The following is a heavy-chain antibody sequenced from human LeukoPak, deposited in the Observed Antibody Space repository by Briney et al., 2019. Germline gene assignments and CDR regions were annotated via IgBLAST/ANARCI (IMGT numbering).Heavy chain of an antibody. Sequence: PGGSLRLSCAASGFTFSSYSMNWVRQAPGKGLEWVSSISSSSSYIYYADSVKGRFTISRDNAKNSLYLQMNCLRAEDTAVYYCARDRAVAGTFDYWGQGTLVTVSS. D-gene: IGHD6-19*01. J-gene: IGHJ4*02. CDR1: GFTFSSYS. V-gene: IGHV3-21*01. CDR3: ARDRAVAGTFDY. CDR2: ISSSSSYI.